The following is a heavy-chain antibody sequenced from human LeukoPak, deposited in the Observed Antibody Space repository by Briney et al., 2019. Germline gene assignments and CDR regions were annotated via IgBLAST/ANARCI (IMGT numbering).Heavy chain of an antibody. V-gene: IGHV3-30*02. D-gene: IGHD5-12*01. J-gene: IGHJ6*03. CDR1: GFTFSSYG. CDR3: AKDTVKVATIRRVPHYMDV. CDR2: IRYDGSNK. Sequence: GGSLRLSCAASGFTFSSYGMHWVRQAPGKGLEWVAFIRYDGSNKYYADSVKGRFTISRDNSKNTLYLQMNSLRAEDTAVYYCAKDTVKVATIRRVPHYMDVWGKGTTVTIS.